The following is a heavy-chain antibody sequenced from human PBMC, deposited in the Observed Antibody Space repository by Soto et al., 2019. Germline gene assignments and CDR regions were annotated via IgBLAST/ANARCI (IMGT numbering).Heavy chain of an antibody. CDR3: ARDWQSSVYGILTGSKPYDAFDI. CDR1: GFTFSSYG. Sequence: GGSLRLSCAASGFTFSSYGMHWVRQAPGKGLERVAVIWYDGSNKYYADSVKGRFTISRDNSKNTLYLQMNSLRAEDTAVYYCARDWQSSVYGILTGSKPYDAFDIWGQGTMVTVSS. J-gene: IGHJ3*02. D-gene: IGHD3-9*01. V-gene: IGHV3-33*01. CDR2: IWYDGSNK.